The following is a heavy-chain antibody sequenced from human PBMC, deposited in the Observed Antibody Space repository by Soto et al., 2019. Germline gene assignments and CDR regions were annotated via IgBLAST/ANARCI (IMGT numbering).Heavy chain of an antibody. D-gene: IGHD3-10*01. CDR3: VRGGKYRLQETYYFD. CDR2: IDYYGNT. CDR1: GDSTSNSNYY. Sequence: QLQLQESGPGLVKPSETLSLSCSVSGDSTSNSNYYWGWIRQPPGRGLEWVGSIDYYGNTYSNPSVTSRVSISVDTSKSQFSVRLTSVTAADTAVYYCVRGGKYRLQETYYFDWGQGALVTVSS. V-gene: IGHV4-39*01. J-gene: IGHJ4*02.